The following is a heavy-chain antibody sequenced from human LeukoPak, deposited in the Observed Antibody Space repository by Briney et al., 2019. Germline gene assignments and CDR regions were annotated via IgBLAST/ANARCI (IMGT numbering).Heavy chain of an antibody. CDR2: ISYDGSNK. CDR3: ARGSGSYYKGDY. V-gene: IGHV3-30*04. J-gene: IGHJ4*02. CDR1: GFTFSSYA. Sequence: GGSLRLSCAASGFTFSSYAMHWVRQAPGKGLEWVAVISYDGSNKYYADSVKGRFTISRDNAKNSLYLQMSGLRAEDTAVYYCARGSGSYYKGDYWGQGTLVTVSS. D-gene: IGHD3-10*01.